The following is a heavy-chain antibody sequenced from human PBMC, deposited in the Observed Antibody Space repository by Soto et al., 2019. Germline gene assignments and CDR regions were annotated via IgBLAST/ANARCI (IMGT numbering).Heavy chain of an antibody. J-gene: IGHJ6*02. Sequence: SETLSLTCAISGDSVSSNSAAWNWIRQSPSRGLEWLGRTYYRSNWYNDYAVSVKSRITINPDTSKNQFSLQLNSVTPEDTAVYYCARSHNYYDILTGSDYYGMDVWGQGTTVTVSS. CDR1: GDSVSSNSAA. CDR3: ARSHNYYDILTGSDYYGMDV. D-gene: IGHD3-9*01. V-gene: IGHV6-1*01. CDR2: TYYRSNWYN.